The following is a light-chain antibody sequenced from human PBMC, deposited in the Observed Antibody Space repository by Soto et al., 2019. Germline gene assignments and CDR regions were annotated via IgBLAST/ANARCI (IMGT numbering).Light chain of an antibody. CDR2: EVS. CDR1: SSDVGGYNY. V-gene: IGLV2-14*01. CDR3: SSYTSSSTPAVV. J-gene: IGLJ2*01. Sequence: QSALTQPASVSGSPGQSITISCTGTSSDVGGYNYVSWYQQHPGKAPKLMIYEVSNRPSGVSNRFSGSKSGNTASLTISGLQAEDEADYYCSSYTSSSTPAVVFGGGTKPPS.